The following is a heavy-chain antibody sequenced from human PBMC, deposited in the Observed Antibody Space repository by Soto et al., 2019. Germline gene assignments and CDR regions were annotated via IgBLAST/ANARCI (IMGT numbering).Heavy chain of an antibody. D-gene: IGHD3-3*01. CDR3: AKDTTYYDFWSAPGD. CDR1: GFTFDDYA. J-gene: IGHJ4*02. V-gene: IGHV3-9*01. CDR2: ISWNSGSI. Sequence: EVQLVESGGGLVQPGRSLRLSCAASGFTFDDYAMHWVRQAPGKGLEWVSGISWNSGSIGYADSVKGRFTISRDNAKNSLYLQMNSLRAEDTALYYCAKDTTYYDFWSAPGDWGQGTLVTVSS.